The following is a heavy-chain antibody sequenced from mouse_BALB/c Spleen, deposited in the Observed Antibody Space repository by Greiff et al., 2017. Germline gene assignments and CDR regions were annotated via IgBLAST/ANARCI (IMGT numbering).Heavy chain of an antibody. J-gene: IGHJ2*01. V-gene: IGHV14-4*02. Sequence: VQLQQSGAELVRSGASVKLSCTASGFNIKDYYMHWVKQRPEQGLEWIGWIDPENGDTEYAPKFQGKATMTADTSSNTAYLQLSSLTSEDTAVYYCNAFSYGNYDYWGQGTTLTVSS. CDR2: IDPENGDT. D-gene: IGHD2-1*01. CDR1: GFNIKDYY. CDR3: NAFSYGNYDY.